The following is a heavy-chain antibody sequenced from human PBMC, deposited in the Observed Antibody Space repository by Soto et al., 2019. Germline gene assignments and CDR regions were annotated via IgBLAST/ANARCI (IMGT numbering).Heavy chain of an antibody. CDR1: GDSVSSKSAA. CDR2: TYYRSKWYN. J-gene: IGHJ6*02. CDR3: ARGFSSSWGAYYYYNGMDV. Sequence: QTLSLTCAISGDSVSSKSAAWNWIRQSPSRGLEWLGRTYYRSKWYNDYAVSVKSRIPINPDTSKNQFSLQLNSVTPEDTAVYYCARGFSSSWGAYYYYNGMDVWGQGTTFTVS. V-gene: IGHV6-1*01. D-gene: IGHD6-13*01.